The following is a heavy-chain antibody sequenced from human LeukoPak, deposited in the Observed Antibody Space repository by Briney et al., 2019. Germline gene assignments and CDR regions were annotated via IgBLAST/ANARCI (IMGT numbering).Heavy chain of an antibody. CDR3: AKDPSYDGYNPYFDY. J-gene: IGHJ4*02. D-gene: IGHD5-24*01. CDR1: GFTFSSYA. CDR2: ISGSGGST. V-gene: IGHV3-23*01. Sequence: GGSLRLSCAASGFTFSSYAMHWVRQAPGKGLEWVSAISGSGGSTYYADSVKGRFTISRDNSKNTLYLQMNSLRAEDTAVYYCAKDPSYDGYNPYFDYWGQGTLVTVSS.